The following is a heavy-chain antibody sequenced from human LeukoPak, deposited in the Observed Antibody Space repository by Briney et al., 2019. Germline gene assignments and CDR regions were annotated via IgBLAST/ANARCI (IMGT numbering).Heavy chain of an antibody. Sequence: GGSLRLSCAASGFTFSSYSMNWVRQVSGKGLERVSYISSSSSTIYYADSVKGRFTISRDNAKNSLYLQMNSLTAEDTAVYYCARDYTYCSGSRCYDRFDYWGQGIRVTVSS. CDR2: ISSSSSTI. CDR1: GFTFSSYS. V-gene: IGHV3-48*04. D-gene: IGHD2-15*01. CDR3: ARDYTYCSGSRCYDRFDY. J-gene: IGHJ4*02.